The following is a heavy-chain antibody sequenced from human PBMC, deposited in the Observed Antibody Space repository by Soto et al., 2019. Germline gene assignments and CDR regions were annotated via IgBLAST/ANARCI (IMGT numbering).Heavy chain of an antibody. CDR1: GDSVSSNSVV. V-gene: IGHV6-1*01. J-gene: IGHJ4*02. D-gene: IGHD1-1*01. CDR3: ARVLSLAGGPWHYYVYY. CDR2: TYYRSSWSN. Sequence: SHTLSLTCVISGDSVSSNSVVWNWIRQSPSRGLEWLGRTYYRSSWSNNYAVSVKSRMTINPDTSKNQFSLQLNSVTPEDTAVYDCARVLSLAGGPWHYYVYYCGQGTLVTVSP.